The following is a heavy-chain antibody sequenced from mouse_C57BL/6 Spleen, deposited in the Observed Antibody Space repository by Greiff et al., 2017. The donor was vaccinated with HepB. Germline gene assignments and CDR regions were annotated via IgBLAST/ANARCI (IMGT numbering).Heavy chain of an antibody. V-gene: IGHV5-17*01. Sequence: EVQRVESGGGLVKPGGSLKLSCAASGFTFSDYGMHWVRQAPEKGLEWVAYISSGSSTIYYADTVKGRFTISRDNAKNTLFLQMTRRRSEDTAMYYWARGGDVGAWFAYWGQGTLVTVSA. CDR2: ISSGSSTI. J-gene: IGHJ3*01. CDR1: GFTFSDYG. D-gene: IGHD3-3*01. CDR3: ARGGDVGAWFAY.